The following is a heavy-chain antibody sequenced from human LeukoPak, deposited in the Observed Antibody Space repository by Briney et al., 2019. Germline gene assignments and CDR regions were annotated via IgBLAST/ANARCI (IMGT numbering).Heavy chain of an antibody. CDR1: GGSISSYY. CDR2: IYYSGST. V-gene: IGHV4-59*01. CDR3: ARDQGRDGYKSHFDY. D-gene: IGHD5-24*01. Sequence: SETLSLTCTVSGGSISSYYWSWIRQPPGKGLEWIGYIYYSGSTNYNPSLKSRVTISVDASKNQFSLKLSSVTAADTAVYYCARDQGRDGYKSHFDYWGQGTLVTVSS. J-gene: IGHJ4*02.